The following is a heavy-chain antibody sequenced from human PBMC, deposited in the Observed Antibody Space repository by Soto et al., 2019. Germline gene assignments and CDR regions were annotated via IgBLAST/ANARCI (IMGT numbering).Heavy chain of an antibody. Sequence: SETLSLTCTVSGGSISSSSFHWGWIRQPPGKGLEWIGSIYYSGSTYYSPSLKSRVTISVDTSKNQFSLNLGSVTAADTAVYYCARGNIAAALVYWGQGTLVTVSS. CDR1: GGSISSSSFH. J-gene: IGHJ4*02. D-gene: IGHD6-13*01. CDR3: ARGNIAAALVY. V-gene: IGHV4-39*07. CDR2: IYYSGST.